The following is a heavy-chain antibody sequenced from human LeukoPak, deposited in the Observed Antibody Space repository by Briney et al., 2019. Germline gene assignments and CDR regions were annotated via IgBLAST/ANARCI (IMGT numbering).Heavy chain of an antibody. CDR2: FDPEDGET. D-gene: IGHD5-12*01. Sequence: GASVTVSFKVSGYTLTELSMHWVRQAPGKGGEWMGGFDPEDGETIYAQKFQGRVTMTEDTSTDTAYMELSSLRSEDTAVYYCATDIVTTTDYGMDVWGQGTTVTVSS. CDR1: GYTLTELS. V-gene: IGHV1-24*01. CDR3: ATDIVTTTDYGMDV. J-gene: IGHJ6*02.